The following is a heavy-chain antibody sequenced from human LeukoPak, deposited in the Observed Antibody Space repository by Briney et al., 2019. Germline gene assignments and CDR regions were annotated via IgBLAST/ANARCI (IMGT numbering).Heavy chain of an antibody. V-gene: IGHV3-7*03. Sequence: GGSLRLSCVASGFTFGTFWMTWVRQPPGKGLEWVANIKQDGSEKYYVDSVRSRFTISRDNPRNSVYLQMNSLRAEDTAVYYCARDGDSSGCPTFDYWGQGTLVTVSS. J-gene: IGHJ4*02. CDR1: GFTFGTFW. CDR2: IKQDGSEK. D-gene: IGHD6-19*01. CDR3: ARDGDSSGCPTFDY.